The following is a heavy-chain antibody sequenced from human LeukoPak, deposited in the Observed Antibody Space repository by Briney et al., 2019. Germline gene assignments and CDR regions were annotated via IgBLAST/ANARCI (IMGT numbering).Heavy chain of an antibody. CDR2: ISYDGSNK. J-gene: IGHJ4*02. CDR1: GFTFSSYG. CDR3: AREGNTGLTYFDY. Sequence: GGSLRLSCTASGFTFSSYGMHWVRQAPGKGLEWVAVISYDGSNKYYADSAKGRFTISRDNSKNTLYLQMNSLRAEDTAVYYCAREGNTGLTYFDYWGQGTLVTVSS. D-gene: IGHD3/OR15-3a*01. V-gene: IGHV3-30*19.